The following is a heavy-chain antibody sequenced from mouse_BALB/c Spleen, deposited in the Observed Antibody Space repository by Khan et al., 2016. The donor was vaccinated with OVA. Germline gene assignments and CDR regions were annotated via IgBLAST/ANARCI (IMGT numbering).Heavy chain of an antibody. D-gene: IGHD2-1*01. CDR3: TRSGYGTFAY. CDR2: INPSDGDT. CDR1: GYTFTSYY. J-gene: IGHJ3*01. Sequence: QVQLQQSGAELVKPGASVKLSCKASGYTFTSYYMYWVKQRPGQGLEWIGEINPSDGDTNFNEKFKSKATLTVDKSSSTVYMQLSSLTSEDSAVYYCTRSGYGTFAYWGQGTQVTVSA. V-gene: IGHV1S81*02.